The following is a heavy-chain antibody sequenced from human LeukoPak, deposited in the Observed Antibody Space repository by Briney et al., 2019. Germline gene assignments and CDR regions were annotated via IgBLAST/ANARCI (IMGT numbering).Heavy chain of an antibody. J-gene: IGHJ4*02. V-gene: IGHV1-18*01. CDR1: GYTFTSYG. D-gene: IGHD3-22*01. CDR2: ISAYNGNT. CDR3: ARDRSSGTSDY. Sequence: GASVKVSSKASGYTFTSYGISWVRQAPGQGLEWMGWISAYNGNTNYAQKLQGKVTMTTDTSTSTAYMELRSLRSDEQDVYYFARDRSSGTSDYWGQGTPVTVSS.